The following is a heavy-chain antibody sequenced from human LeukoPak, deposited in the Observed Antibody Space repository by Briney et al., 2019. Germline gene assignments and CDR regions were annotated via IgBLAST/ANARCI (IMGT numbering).Heavy chain of an antibody. CDR1: AFTFSSYG. J-gene: IGHJ4*02. Sequence: GGSLRLSCAASAFTFSSYGMHWVRQAPGKGLEWVALISYDGSDKDYAKSVKGRFTISRDNSKNTPYLQMNSLRAEDTAVYYCAKDLSGGDCPDYWGQGTLVTVSS. CDR2: ISYDGSDK. CDR3: AKDLSGGDCPDY. V-gene: IGHV3-30*18. D-gene: IGHD2-21*02.